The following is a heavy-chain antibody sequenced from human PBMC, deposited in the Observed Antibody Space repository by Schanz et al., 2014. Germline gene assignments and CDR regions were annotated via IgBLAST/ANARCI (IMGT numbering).Heavy chain of an antibody. CDR2: ISANSGGT. CDR1: RYTFNTYG. CDR3: ARALFGSGHGDV. J-gene: IGHJ6*02. Sequence: QGQLVQSGPEVKEPGASVKVSCEASRYTFNTYGLNWVRQAPGQGLEWMGWISANSGGTNYAQKFQGRVTMTRDTSISTAYMELSRLKSDDTAVYYCARALFGSGHGDVWGQGTTVTVSS. D-gene: IGHD3-10*01. V-gene: IGHV1-2*02.